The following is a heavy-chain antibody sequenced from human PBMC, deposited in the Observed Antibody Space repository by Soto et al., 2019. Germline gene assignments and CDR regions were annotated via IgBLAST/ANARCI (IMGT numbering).Heavy chain of an antibody. V-gene: IGHV3-64*01. J-gene: IGHJ6*03. CDR3: ARRGYGSRWPNVYMDV. D-gene: IGHD6-13*01. CDR2: ISNNGAHT. CDR1: GFTFSNYE. Sequence: GGSLRLSCAASGFTFSNYEMHWVRQAPGKGLEYVSGISNNGAHTDYAKSVKGRFTISRDNSENTLYLQMGSLGAEDMALYYCARRGYGSRWPNVYMDVWGKGTTVTVSS.